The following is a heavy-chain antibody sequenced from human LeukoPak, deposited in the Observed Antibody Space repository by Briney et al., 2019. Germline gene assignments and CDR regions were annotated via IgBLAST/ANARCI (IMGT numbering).Heavy chain of an antibody. CDR1: GGSISTSNYY. V-gene: IGHV4-39*07. CDR3: ARAPRDRGYCGATSCFEYMDV. J-gene: IGHJ6*03. CDR2: IFYSGTT. Sequence: PSETLSLTCTVSGGSISTSNYYWGWIRQPPGKGLEWIGNIFYSGTTYYSPSLKSRVTISVDTSKTQFSLKVTSVTAADTAVYYCARAPRDRGYCGATSCFEYMDVWGRGTTVTISS. D-gene: IGHD2-2*01.